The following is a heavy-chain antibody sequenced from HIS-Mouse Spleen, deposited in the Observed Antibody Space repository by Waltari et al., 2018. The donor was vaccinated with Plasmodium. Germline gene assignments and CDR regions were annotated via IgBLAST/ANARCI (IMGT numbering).Heavy chain of an antibody. D-gene: IGHD3-16*01. V-gene: IGHV3-30-3*01. CDR2: ISNDGSNK. CDR1: GFTFSSDA. CDR3: ASELGDDAFDI. J-gene: IGHJ3*02. Sequence: QVQLVESGGGVVQPGRSLRLSCAASGFTFSSDAMNWVPQAPGKGLELVSSISNDGSNKYYADSLKGRFTISIDNSKNTLYLQMNSLRAEDTAVYYCASELGDDAFDIWGQGTMVTVSS.